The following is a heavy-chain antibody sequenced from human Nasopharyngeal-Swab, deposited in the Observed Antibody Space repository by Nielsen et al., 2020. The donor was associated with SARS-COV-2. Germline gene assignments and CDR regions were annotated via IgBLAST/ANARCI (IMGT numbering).Heavy chain of an antibody. J-gene: IGHJ4*02. V-gene: IGHV4-59*01. CDR3: ARDSSGWHY. CDR1: GGTIKSYY. CDR2: FFYSGTP. Sequence: ESLKISCTVSGGTIKSYYWSWDRQPPGKGLEWIGNFFYSGTPNYNPSLKSRVTISVDAPRNQFSLRLNSVTSADTAMYYCARDSSGWHYWGQGTLVTVSS. D-gene: IGHD6-19*01.